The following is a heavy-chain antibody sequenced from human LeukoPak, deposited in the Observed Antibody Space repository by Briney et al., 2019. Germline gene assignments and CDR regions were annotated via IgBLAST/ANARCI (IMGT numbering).Heavy chain of an antibody. CDR2: INHSGST. J-gene: IGHJ4*02. V-gene: IGHV4-34*01. CDR1: GGSFSGYY. D-gene: IGHD3-22*01. CDR3: AQKYYYDSSGYWFFDY. Sequence: SETLSLSCAVYGGSFSGYYWSWIRQPPGKGLEWIGEINHSGSTNYNPSLKSRVTISVDTSKNQFSLKLSSVTAADTAVYYCAQKYYYDSSGYWFFDYWAQGTLVTVSS.